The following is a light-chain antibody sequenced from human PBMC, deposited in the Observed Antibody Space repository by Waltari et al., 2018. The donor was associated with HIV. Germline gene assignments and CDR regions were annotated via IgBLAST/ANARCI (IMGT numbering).Light chain of an antibody. V-gene: IGLV2-11*01. CDR2: DVT. J-gene: IGLJ2*01. CDR1: SSDVGSYNF. CDR3: CSYAGTYTFV. Sequence: QSALTQPRSVSGSPGQSVTISCTGVSSDVGSYNFVSWYQHQPDKAPKLIIFDVTKRPAGVPDRFAGSKSGNTASLTISGLQAEDESDYYCCSYAGTYTFVFGGGTKLTVL.